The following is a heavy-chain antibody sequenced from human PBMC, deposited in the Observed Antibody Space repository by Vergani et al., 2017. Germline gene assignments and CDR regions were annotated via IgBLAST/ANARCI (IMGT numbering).Heavy chain of an antibody. D-gene: IGHD3-10*01. Sequence: QVQLEESGGGVVQPGRSLRLSCAGSGFTLSSHAMHWVRQAPGKGLEWVAFIWYDGSKEYYADSVKGRFTISRDNSKNTLYLQMNNLRAADTAIYYCAKQYFVSGNYLFDYWGQGTLVTVSS. V-gene: IGHV3-33*06. CDR3: AKQYFVSGNYLFDY. CDR1: GFTLSSHA. J-gene: IGHJ4*02. CDR2: IWYDGSKE.